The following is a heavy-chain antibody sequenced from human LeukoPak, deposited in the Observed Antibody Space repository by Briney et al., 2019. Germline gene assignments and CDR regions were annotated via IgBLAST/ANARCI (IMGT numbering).Heavy chain of an antibody. V-gene: IGHV3-66*02. Sequence: SGGSLRLSCAASGFTVSSNYMSWVRQAPGKGLEWVSVIYSGGSTYYADSVKGRFTISRDNSKNTLYLQMNSLRAEDTAVYYCARDSPDPIMGIAVAGDFDYWGQGTLVIVSS. J-gene: IGHJ4*02. CDR1: GFTVSSNY. CDR2: IYSGGST. CDR3: ARDSPDPIMGIAVAGDFDY. D-gene: IGHD6-19*01.